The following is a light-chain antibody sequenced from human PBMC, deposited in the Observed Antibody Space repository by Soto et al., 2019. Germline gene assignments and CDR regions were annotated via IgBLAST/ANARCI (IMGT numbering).Light chain of an antibody. CDR2: RNN. J-gene: IGLJ1*01. CDR3: AAWDDSLSGQV. CDR1: SSNIGSNY. V-gene: IGLV1-47*01. Sequence: QAVVTQPPSASGTPGQRVTISCSGSSSNIGSNYVYWYQQLPGTAPKLLIYRNNQRPSGVPDRFSGSKSGTSASLAISGLRSEDEADYYCAAWDDSLSGQVFGTGTKLTV.